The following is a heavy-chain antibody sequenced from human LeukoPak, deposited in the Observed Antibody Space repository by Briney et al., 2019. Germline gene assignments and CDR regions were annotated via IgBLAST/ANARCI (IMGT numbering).Heavy chain of an antibody. V-gene: IGHV1-2*02. Sequence: ASVKVSCKTSGYTFTGYYLHWVRQAPGQGLEWMGWIRPNSGGTKNAQKFQGRVTMTRDTSISTAYMELNRLTSDDTAVYYCARDKGGSAQYGMDVWGQGTTVTVSS. D-gene: IGHD3-10*01. CDR2: IRPNSGGT. J-gene: IGHJ6*02. CDR3: ARDKGGSAQYGMDV. CDR1: GYTFTGYY.